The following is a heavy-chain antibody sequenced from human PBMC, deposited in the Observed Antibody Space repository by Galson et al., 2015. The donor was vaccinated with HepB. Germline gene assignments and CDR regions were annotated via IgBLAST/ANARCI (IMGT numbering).Heavy chain of an antibody. CDR1: GGTFSSYT. V-gene: IGHV1-69*02. D-gene: IGHD6-19*01. J-gene: IGHJ3*02. Sequence: SVKVSCKASGGTFSSYTISWVRQAPGQGLEWMGRIIPILGIANYAQKFQGRVTITADKSTSTAYMELSSLRSEDTAVYYCARTGPPDSGWDDAFDIWGQGTMVTVSS. CDR3: ARTGPPDSGWDDAFDI. CDR2: IIPILGIA.